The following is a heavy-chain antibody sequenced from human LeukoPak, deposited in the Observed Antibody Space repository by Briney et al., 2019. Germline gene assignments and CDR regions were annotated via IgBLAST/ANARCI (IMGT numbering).Heavy chain of an antibody. D-gene: IGHD2-8*01. J-gene: IGHJ4*02. CDR2: IYHSGST. CDR3: ARVSHGGIYTLDS. Sequence: SETLSLTCTVSGYSISGGYDWGWIRQPPGMGLEWIGKIYHSGSTYYNPSLKSRVTISVDTSKNQFSLRLSSVTAADTAVYYCARVSHGGIYTLDSWGQGTLVTVSS. V-gene: IGHV4-38-2*02. CDR1: GYSISGGYD.